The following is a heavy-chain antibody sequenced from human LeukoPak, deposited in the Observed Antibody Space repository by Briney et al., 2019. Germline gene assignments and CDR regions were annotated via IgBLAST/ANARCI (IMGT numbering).Heavy chain of an antibody. D-gene: IGHD6-13*01. CDR3: ARSAAAPYYYYYYMDV. V-gene: IGHV3-20*04. J-gene: IGHJ6*03. Sequence: GGSLRLSCAASGFTFDDYGMSWVRQAPGKGLEWVSGINWNGGSTGYADSVKGRFTISRDNAKNSLYLQMNSLRAEDTALYYCARSAAAPYYYYYYMDVWGKGTTVTVPS. CDR1: GFTFDDYG. CDR2: INWNGGST.